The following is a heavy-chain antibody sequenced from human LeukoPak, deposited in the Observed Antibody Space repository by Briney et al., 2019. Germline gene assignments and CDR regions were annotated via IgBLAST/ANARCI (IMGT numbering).Heavy chain of an antibody. D-gene: IGHD1-26*01. CDR3: ARGSYSGSY. CDR1: GGSISSSSYY. Sequence: SETLSLTCTVSGGSISSSSYYWGWIRQPPGKGLEWIGSIYYSGSTYYNPSLKSRVTISVDTSKNQFSLKLSSVTAADTAVYYCARGSYSGSYFGQGTLVTVSS. CDR2: IYYSGST. V-gene: IGHV4-39*07. J-gene: IGHJ4*02.